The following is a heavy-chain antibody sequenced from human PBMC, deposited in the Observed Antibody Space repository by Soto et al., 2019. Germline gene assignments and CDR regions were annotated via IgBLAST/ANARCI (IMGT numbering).Heavy chain of an antibody. D-gene: IGHD6-13*01. Sequence: QVQLVESGGGVVQPGRSLRLSCAASGFTFSSYAMHWVRQAPGKGLEWVAVISYDGSNKYYADSVKGRFTISRDNSKNTLYLQMNSLRAEDTAVYYCARGLVAGQLVWGGFDYWGQGTLVTVSS. CDR3: ARGLVAGQLVWGGFDY. V-gene: IGHV3-30-3*01. CDR2: ISYDGSNK. J-gene: IGHJ4*02. CDR1: GFTFSSYA.